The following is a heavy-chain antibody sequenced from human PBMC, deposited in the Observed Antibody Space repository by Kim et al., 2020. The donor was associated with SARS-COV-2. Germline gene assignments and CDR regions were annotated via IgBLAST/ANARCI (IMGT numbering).Heavy chain of an antibody. Sequence: SETLSLTCTVSGGSISSSSYYWGWIRQPPGKGLEWIGSIYYSGSTYYNPSLKSRVTISVDTSKNKFSLKLSSVTAADTAVYYCARDIRGALRGIVVVPAATFDPWGQGTLVTVSS. V-gene: IGHV4-39*02. J-gene: IGHJ5*02. D-gene: IGHD2-2*01. CDR2: IYYSGST. CDR3: ARDIRGALRGIVVVPAATFDP. CDR1: GGSISSSSYY.